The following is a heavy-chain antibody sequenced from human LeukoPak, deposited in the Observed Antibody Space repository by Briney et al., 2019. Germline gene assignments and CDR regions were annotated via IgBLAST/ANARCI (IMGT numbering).Heavy chain of an antibody. V-gene: IGHV3-30*18. CDR1: GFTFSSYG. D-gene: IGHD5-12*01. CDR3: AKAGYEAYYYGMDV. J-gene: IGHJ6*02. CDR2: ISYDGSNK. Sequence: PGRSLRLPCAASGFTFSSYGMHWVRQAPGKGLEWVAVISYDGSNKYYADSVKGRFTISRDNSKNTLYLQMNSLRAEDTAVYYCAKAGYEAYYYGMDVWGQGTTVTVSS.